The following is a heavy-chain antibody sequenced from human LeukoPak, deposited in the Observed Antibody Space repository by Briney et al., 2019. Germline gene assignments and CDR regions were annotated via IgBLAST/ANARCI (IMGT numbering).Heavy chain of an antibody. V-gene: IGHV3-74*01. CDR3: ARDGLLWFGELLRNAFDI. CDR1: GFTFSSYW. CDR2: INSDGSST. J-gene: IGHJ3*02. Sequence: PSGGSLRLSCAASGFTFSSYWMHWVRQGPGKGLVWVSRINSDGSSTDYADSVKGRFTISRDNAKNTLYLQMNSLRAEDTAVYYCARDGLLWFGELLRNAFDIWGQGTMVTVSS. D-gene: IGHD3-10*01.